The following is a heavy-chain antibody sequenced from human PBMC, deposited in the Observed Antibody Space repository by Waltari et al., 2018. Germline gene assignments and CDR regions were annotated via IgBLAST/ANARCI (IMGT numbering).Heavy chain of an antibody. D-gene: IGHD1-26*01. CDR2: IYTGVSNT. Sequence: EVHLLESGGGLVQPGGSLRLSCAASGFTFSTYAMTWVRQAPGKGVEWVSVIYTGVSNTFYADSVKGRFTISRDNSKNTLYLQMSSLRAEDTAVYYCAKVQGPATSYWYFDLWGRGTLVTVSS. CDR3: AKVQGPATSYWYFDL. J-gene: IGHJ2*01. V-gene: IGHV3-23*03. CDR1: GFTFSTYA.